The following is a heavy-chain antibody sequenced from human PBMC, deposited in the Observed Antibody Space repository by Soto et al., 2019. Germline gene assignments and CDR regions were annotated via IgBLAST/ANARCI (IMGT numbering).Heavy chain of an antibody. CDR1: GFTFSSYG. V-gene: IGHV3-30*03. J-gene: IGHJ4*02. CDR2: ISYDGSNK. Sequence: GGSLRLSCAASGFTFSSYGMHWVRQAPGKGLEWVAVISYDGSNKYYADSVKGRFTISRDNSKNTLYLQMNSLRAEDTAVYYCARGWQTYYYGSGSSPSFDYWGQGTLVTVSS. CDR3: ARGWQTYYYGSGSSPSFDY. D-gene: IGHD3-10*01.